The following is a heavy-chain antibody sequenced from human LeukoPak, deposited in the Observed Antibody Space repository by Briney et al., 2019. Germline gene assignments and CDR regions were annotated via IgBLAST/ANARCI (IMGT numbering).Heavy chain of an antibody. J-gene: IGHJ4*02. D-gene: IGHD3-10*01. CDR2: IIPILGIA. V-gene: IGHV1-69*04. Sequence: ASVKVSCKASGGTFSSYAISWVRQAPGQGLEWMGRIIPILGIANYAQKFQGRVTITADRSTSTAYMELSSLRSEDTAVYYCATSRAGITMVRGASLCFDYWGQGTLVTVSS. CDR1: GGTFSSYA. CDR3: ATSRAGITMVRGASLCFDY.